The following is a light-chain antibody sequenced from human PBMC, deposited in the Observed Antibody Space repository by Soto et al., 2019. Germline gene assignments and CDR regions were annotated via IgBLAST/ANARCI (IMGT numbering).Light chain of an antibody. Sequence: EIVLTQSPGTLSLSPGERATLSCRASQSVSSSYLAWYQQKPGQAPRLLIYGASSRATGIPDRFSGSGSGTDFSLIISRLEPEDFAVYYCQDPGSSPPPFGQGTKVEIK. CDR3: QDPGSSPPP. J-gene: IGKJ1*01. CDR1: QSVSSSY. V-gene: IGKV3-20*01. CDR2: GAS.